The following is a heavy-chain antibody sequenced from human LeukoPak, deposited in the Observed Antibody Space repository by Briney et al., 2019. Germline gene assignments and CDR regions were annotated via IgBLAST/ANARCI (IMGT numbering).Heavy chain of an antibody. D-gene: IGHD3-22*01. J-gene: IGHJ6*02. CDR1: GFTFSSYS. Sequence: GGSLRLSCAASGFTFSSYSMNWVRQAPGKGLEWVSYISSSSSTIYYADSVKGRFTISRDNAKNSLYLQMNSLRAEDTAVYYCARDGDYYDSSGYYFSYYYGMDVWGQGTTVTVSS. V-gene: IGHV3-48*04. CDR3: ARDGDYYDSSGYYFSYYYGMDV. CDR2: ISSSSSTI.